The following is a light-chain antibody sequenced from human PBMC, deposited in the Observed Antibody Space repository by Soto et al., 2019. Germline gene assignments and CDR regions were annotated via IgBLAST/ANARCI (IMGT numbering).Light chain of an antibody. J-gene: IGKJ1*01. CDR3: QQYGSSPWT. CDR1: QSVSSNF. CDR2: AAS. Sequence: EIELTQSASPRSLQTGESATVSCRASQSVSSNFLAWYQQKPGQAPRLLIYAASNRATATPGRFSGSGSGTDFTLTISRLEPEDEAFYYCQQYGSSPWTFAQRTKVDI. V-gene: IGKV3-20*01.